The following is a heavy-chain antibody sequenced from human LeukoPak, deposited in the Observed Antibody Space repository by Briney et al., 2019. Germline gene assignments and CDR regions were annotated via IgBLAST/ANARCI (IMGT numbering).Heavy chain of an antibody. V-gene: IGHV4-59*01. CDR1: GGSISTYY. J-gene: IGHJ4*02. Sequence: SETLSLTCTVSGGSISTYYWNWIRQSPGKGLEWLGYIYYSGSTNYNPSLKSRVTISVDTSKNQFSLKLSSVTAADTAVYYCARGATHFDYWGQGTLVTVSS. CDR2: IYYSGST. CDR3: ARGATHFDY. D-gene: IGHD5-12*01.